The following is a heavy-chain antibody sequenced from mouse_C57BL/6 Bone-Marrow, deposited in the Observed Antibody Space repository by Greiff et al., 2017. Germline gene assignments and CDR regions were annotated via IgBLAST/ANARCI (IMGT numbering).Heavy chain of an antibody. J-gene: IGHJ2*01. V-gene: IGHV1-59*01. D-gene: IGHD1-1*01. CDR2: IDPSDSYT. CDR3: ARSPYYYGSSPFDY. CDR1: GYTFTSYW. Sequence: QVQLKQPGAELVRPGTSVKLSCKASGYTFTSYWMHWVKQRPGQGLEWIGVIDPSDSYTNYNQKFKGKATLTVDTSSSTAYMQLSSLTSEDSAVYYCARSPYYYGSSPFDYWGQGTTLTVSS.